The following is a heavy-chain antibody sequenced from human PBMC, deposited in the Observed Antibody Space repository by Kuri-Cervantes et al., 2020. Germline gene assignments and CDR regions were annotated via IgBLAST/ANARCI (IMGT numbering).Heavy chain of an antibody. Sequence: ASVKVSCKASGYTFTSYGISWVRQAPGQGLEWMGWISAYNGNTNYAQKLQGKVTMTTDTSTSTAYMELRSLRSEDTAVYYCARVGSGWYPFDYWGQGTLVTVSS. V-gene: IGHV1-18*01. CDR1: GYTFTSYG. CDR3: ARVGSGWYPFDY. D-gene: IGHD6-19*01. J-gene: IGHJ4*02. CDR2: ISAYNGNT.